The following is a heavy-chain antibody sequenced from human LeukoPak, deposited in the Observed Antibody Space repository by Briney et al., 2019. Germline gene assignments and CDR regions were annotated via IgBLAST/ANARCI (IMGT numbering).Heavy chain of an antibody. V-gene: IGHV3-48*02. CDR3: ARDFRGNYSIDY. D-gene: IGHD1-26*01. CDR2: ISKDSGDK. CDR1: GFTFNIYN. J-gene: IGHJ4*02. Sequence: GGSLRLSCAAAGFTFNIYNMNWVRQAPGKGLEWVSHISKDSGDKHYVDSVKGRFSISRDNTKNSLYLQMCSLRDEDTAVYYCARDFRGNYSIDYWGQGTLVTVSS.